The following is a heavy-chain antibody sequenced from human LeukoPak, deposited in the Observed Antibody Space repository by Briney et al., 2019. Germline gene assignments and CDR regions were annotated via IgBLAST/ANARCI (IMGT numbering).Heavy chain of an antibody. CDR2: IIPIFGTA. CDR1: GGTFSSYA. J-gene: IGHJ4*02. CDR3: ARSEYCNNGVCYSY. D-gene: IGHD2-8*01. V-gene: IGHV1-69*05. Sequence: GSSVKVSCKASGGTFSSYAISWVRQAPGQGLEWMGGIIPIFGTANYAQKFQGRVTITTDESTSTAYMELSSLRSEDTAVYYCARSEYCNNGVCYSYWGQGTLVTVSS.